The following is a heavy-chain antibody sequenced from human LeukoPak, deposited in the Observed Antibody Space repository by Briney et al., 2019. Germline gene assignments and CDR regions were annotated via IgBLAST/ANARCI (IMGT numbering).Heavy chain of an antibody. CDR1: GASISSSNYY. CDR3: TYSSGWSYYFDY. D-gene: IGHD6-19*01. Sequence: SETLSLTCTVSGASISSSNYYWGWIRQPPGKGLEWIGSIYYSGTTYYNPSLKSRVTISVDTSKNQFSLKLSSVTAADTALYHCTYSSGWSYYFDYWGRGTLVSVSS. J-gene: IGHJ4*02. CDR2: IYYSGTT. V-gene: IGHV4-39*01.